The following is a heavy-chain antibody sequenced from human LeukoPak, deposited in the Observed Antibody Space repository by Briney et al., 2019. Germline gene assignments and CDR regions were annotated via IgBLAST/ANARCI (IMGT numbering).Heavy chain of an antibody. J-gene: IGHJ4*02. CDR1: GFTFSNAW. D-gene: IGHD4-17*01. Sequence: AGGSLRLSCAASGFTFSNAWMSWVRQAPGKGLEWLGRIKSKSDGGTTDYAAPEKGRLTMSRDDSKNTLYLQMNSLKTEDTAVYYCTTLRYGDYNNCWGQGTLVTVSS. CDR2: IKSKSDGGTT. V-gene: IGHV3-15*01. CDR3: TTLRYGDYNNC.